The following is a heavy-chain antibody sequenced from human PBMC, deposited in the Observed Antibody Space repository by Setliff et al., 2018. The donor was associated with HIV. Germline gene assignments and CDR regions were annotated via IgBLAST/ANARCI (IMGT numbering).Heavy chain of an antibody. J-gene: IGHJ4*02. CDR2: ISSDGSNE. D-gene: IGHD3-16*01. CDR1: GFTFSSYA. CDR3: ARVPYVWGGPN. V-gene: IGHV3-30*04. Sequence: PGGSLRLSCAASGFTFSSYAMQWVRQAPGKGLEWVAVISSDGSNEYYADSVKGRFTISRDNAKNSLYLQMNSLRAEDTAVYYCARVPYVWGGPNWGQGTLVTVSS.